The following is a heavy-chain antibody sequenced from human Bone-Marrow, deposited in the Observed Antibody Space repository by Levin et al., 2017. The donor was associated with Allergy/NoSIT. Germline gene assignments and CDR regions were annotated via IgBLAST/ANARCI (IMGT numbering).Heavy chain of an antibody. CDR3: ARRSQTNDAFDI. CDR2: VDHTGNT. CDR1: GGSISSNNW. Sequence: SETLSLTCAVSGGSISSNNWWSWVRRPPGRGLEWIGEVDHTGNTNYKPSLKSRLTTSVDKSKNQFSLKLSSVTAADTAVYYCARRSQTNDAFDIWGQGTMVTVSS. V-gene: IGHV4-4*02. D-gene: IGHD1-7*01. J-gene: IGHJ3*02.